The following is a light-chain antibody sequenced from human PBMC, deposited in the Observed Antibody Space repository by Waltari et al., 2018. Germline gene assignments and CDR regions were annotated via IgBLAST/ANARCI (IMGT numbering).Light chain of an antibody. CDR1: HIGNKR. CDR3: QVWDTSSDDYFV. Sequence: SYVLTQPPSVSVAPGQTARITCGGDHIGNKRVYWYQQRPGQAPILVVSDDSDRPSGIPERFSGSNSGNTATLTISRVEAGDEADYYCQVWDTSSDDYFVFGTGTQVTVL. CDR2: DDS. V-gene: IGLV3-21*02. J-gene: IGLJ1*01.